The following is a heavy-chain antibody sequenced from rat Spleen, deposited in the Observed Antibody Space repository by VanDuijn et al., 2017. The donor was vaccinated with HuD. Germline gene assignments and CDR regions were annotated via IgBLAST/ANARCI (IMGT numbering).Heavy chain of an antibody. D-gene: IGHD1-11*01. CDR3: ARHYGGYSEYVMDA. CDR2: ISYDAFIT. CDR1: GFTFNNYW. V-gene: IGHV5-31*01. Sequence: EVQLVESGGGLVQPGRSLKLSCVASGFTFNNYWMTWIRQAPGQGLEWVASISYDAFITYYRDSVKGRFSISRDNAKSTLYLQMDSLRSEDTATYYCARHYGGYSEYVMDAWGQGASVTVSS. J-gene: IGHJ4*01.